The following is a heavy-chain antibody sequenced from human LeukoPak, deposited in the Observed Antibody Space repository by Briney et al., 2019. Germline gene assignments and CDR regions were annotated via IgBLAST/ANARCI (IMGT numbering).Heavy chain of an antibody. V-gene: IGHV1-8*01. J-gene: IGHJ4*02. CDR1: GYTFTSYD. D-gene: IGHD3-10*01. Sequence: ASVKVSCKASGYTFTSYDINWVRQATGQGLEWMGWMNPNSGNTGYAQKFQGRVTMTRNTSISTAYMELSSLRSEDTAVYYCARGRRGILWFGELFDYWGQGTLVTVSS. CDR2: MNPNSGNT. CDR3: ARGRRGILWFGELFDY.